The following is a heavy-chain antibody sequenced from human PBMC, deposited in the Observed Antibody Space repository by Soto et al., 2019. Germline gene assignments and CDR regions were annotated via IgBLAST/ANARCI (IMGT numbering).Heavy chain of an antibody. CDR1: GFTFSSYW. Sequence: LRLSCAASGFTFSSYWIHWVRQAPGKGLVWVSQINGDGSKTTYADSVKGRFTISRDNARNTLYLQMNSLGAEDTAVYYCARSPMFNFDSWGQGTLVTVSS. CDR3: ARSPMFNFDS. D-gene: IGHD3-10*02. J-gene: IGHJ4*02. V-gene: IGHV3-74*01. CDR2: INGDGSKT.